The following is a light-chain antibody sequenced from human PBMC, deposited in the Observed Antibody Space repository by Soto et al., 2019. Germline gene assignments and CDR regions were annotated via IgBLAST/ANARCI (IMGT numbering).Light chain of an antibody. J-gene: IGLJ3*02. V-gene: IGLV1-47*01. CDR1: SSNIGSNT. CDR2: RNN. Sequence: QSVLTQPPSASGTPGQRVTISCSGSSSNIGSNTVNWYQQLPGTAPKLLIYRNNQRPSGVPDRFSGSKSGTSASLAISGLRSEDEADYYCAAWDDSLSGNWVFGGGTQLTVL. CDR3: AAWDDSLSGNWV.